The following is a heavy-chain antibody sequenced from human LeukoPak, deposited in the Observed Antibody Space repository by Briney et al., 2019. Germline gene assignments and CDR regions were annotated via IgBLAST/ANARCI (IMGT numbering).Heavy chain of an antibody. CDR1: GFTFSSYS. Sequence: GGSLRLSCAASGFTFSSYSMNWVRQAPGKGLEWVSSISSSSSYIYYADSVKGRFTISRDNAKNSLYLQMNSLRAEDTAVYYCARDPIAVAGGGDGYWGQGTLVTVS. J-gene: IGHJ4*02. D-gene: IGHD6-19*01. CDR2: ISSSSSYI. V-gene: IGHV3-21*01. CDR3: ARDPIAVAGGGDGY.